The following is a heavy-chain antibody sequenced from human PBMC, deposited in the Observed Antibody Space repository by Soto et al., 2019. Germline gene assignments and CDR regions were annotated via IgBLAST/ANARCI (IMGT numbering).Heavy chain of an antibody. J-gene: IGHJ2*01. CDR3: STSANYYDTRRYREYFDV. V-gene: IGHV3-15*01. CDR1: GFTFSNAW. D-gene: IGHD3-22*01. CDR2: IKSKTDGGTT. Sequence: VGSLRLSCAASGFTFSNAWMSWVRQAPGKGLEWVARIKSKTDGGTTDYAAPVKGRFIISRDDSKTTLYLQVNSLKTEDTAVYYCSTSANYYDTRRYREYFDVCGRGTLVTVSS.